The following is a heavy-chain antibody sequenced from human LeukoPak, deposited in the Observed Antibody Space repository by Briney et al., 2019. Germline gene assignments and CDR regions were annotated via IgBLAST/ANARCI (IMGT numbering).Heavy chain of an antibody. Sequence: PGGSLRLSCAASGFTFSSYSMNWVRQAPGKGLEWVSSISSSSSYIYYADSVKGRFTISRDNAKNSLYLQMNSLRAEDTAVYYCARDRGVGYGDYFWGRGTLVTVSS. CDR1: GFTFSSYS. V-gene: IGHV3-21*01. J-gene: IGHJ4*02. D-gene: IGHD4-17*01. CDR3: ARDRGVGYGDYF. CDR2: ISSSSSYI.